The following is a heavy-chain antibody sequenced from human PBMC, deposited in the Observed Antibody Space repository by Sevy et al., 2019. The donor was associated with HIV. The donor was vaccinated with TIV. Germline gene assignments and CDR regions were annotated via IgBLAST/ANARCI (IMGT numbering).Heavy chain of an antibody. CDR2: FDLEDGET. J-gene: IGHJ4*02. V-gene: IGHV1-24*01. CDR3: AITKDYYDSSGYPFDY. Sequence: ASVKVSCKVSGYTLTQLSMHWVRQAPGKGLEWMGSFDLEDGETIYAQKFQGRVTMTEDTSTDTAYMELSSLKSEDTAVFYCAITKDYYDSSGYPFDYWGQGTLVTVSS. D-gene: IGHD3-22*01. CDR1: GYTLTQLS.